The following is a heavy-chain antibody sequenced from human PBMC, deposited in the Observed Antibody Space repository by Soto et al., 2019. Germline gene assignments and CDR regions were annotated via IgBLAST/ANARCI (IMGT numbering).Heavy chain of an antibody. V-gene: IGHV3-30*18. J-gene: IGHJ4*02. Sequence: QVQLVESGGGVVQPGRSLRLSCAASGFTFSSYGIHWVRQAPGKGLEWVAVISYDGFNKFYADSVKGRFTISRDDSKNTLDLQMNSLRAEDTAVYYCAKSVMEGLRYFDPVDYWGQGTLVTVSS. CDR1: GFTFSSYG. D-gene: IGHD3-9*01. CDR2: ISYDGFNK. CDR3: AKSVMEGLRYFDPVDY.